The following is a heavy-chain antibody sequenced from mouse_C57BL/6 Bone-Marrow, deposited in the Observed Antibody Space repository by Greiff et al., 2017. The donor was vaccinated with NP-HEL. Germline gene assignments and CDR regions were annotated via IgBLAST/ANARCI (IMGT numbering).Heavy chain of an antibody. V-gene: IGHV1-55*01. CDR3: ARGVYYYGSSEVNWDWYFDV. D-gene: IGHD1-1*01. CDR2: IYPGSGST. Sequence: QVQLQQPGAELVKPGASVKMSCKASGYTFTSYWITWVKQRPGQGLEWIGDIYPGSGSTNYNEKFKSKATLTVDTSSSTAYMQLSSLTSEDSAVYYCARGVYYYGSSEVNWDWYFDVWGTGTTVTVSS. CDR1: GYTFTSYW. J-gene: IGHJ1*03.